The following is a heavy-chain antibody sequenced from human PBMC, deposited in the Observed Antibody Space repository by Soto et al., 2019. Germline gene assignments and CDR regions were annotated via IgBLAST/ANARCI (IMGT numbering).Heavy chain of an antibody. Sequence: SETLSLTCTVSGGSISSSSYYWGWIRQPPGKGLEWIGNIYYSGNTYYNASLKSRVTISLNTAKNQFSLRLSSVIAADTAVYYCARSFCRDGIRCNGFDPWVQGTLVTVSS. D-gene: IGHD2-15*01. J-gene: IGHJ5*02. V-gene: IGHV4-39*07. CDR3: ARSFCRDGIRCNGFDP. CDR1: GGSISSSSYY. CDR2: IYYSGNT.